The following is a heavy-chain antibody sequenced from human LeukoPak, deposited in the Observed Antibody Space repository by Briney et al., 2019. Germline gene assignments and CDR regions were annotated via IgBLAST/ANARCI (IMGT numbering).Heavy chain of an antibody. CDR2: ISSSSSYI. J-gene: IGHJ4*02. CDR3: ARWNTWYYHGSDTQIKT. Sequence: GGSLRLSCAASGFTFSSYSMNWVRQAPGKGLEWVPSISSSSSYIYYADSVKGRFTISRDNAKNSLYLQMNSLRAEDTAVYYCARWNTWYYHGSDTQIKTGGQGTLVTVSS. CDR1: GFTFSSYS. V-gene: IGHV3-21*04. D-gene: IGHD3-10*01.